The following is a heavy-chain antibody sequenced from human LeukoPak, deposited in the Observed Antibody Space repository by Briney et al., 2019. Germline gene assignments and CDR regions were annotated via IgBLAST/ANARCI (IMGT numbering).Heavy chain of an antibody. CDR3: ARGGSCGYGPFDY. CDR2: IFYSGST. CDR1: GGSISSYY. J-gene: IGHJ4*02. Sequence: PSETLSLTCTVSGGSISSYYWNWLRPPPGKGLEWVAYIFYSGSTNYNPSLESRVTISVDTSKNQFFLKLSSVTAADTAVYYCARGGSCGYGPFDYEGRGNRIIVS. D-gene: IGHD5-12*01. V-gene: IGHV4-59*01.